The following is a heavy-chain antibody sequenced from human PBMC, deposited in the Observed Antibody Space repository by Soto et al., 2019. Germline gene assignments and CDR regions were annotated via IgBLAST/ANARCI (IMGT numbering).Heavy chain of an antibody. CDR1: GFSFSDYE. Sequence: EVQLVESGGGLAQPGGSLRLSCVASGFSFSDYEMNWVRQAPGKGLEWVAYISSGGSTTHYADSVRGRFTVSRDNARKSLYLQMNTLSGGDTALYYCARDRAAGGYWGQGTLVTVSS. D-gene: IGHD6-13*01. J-gene: IGHJ4*02. CDR3: ARDRAAGGY. V-gene: IGHV3-48*03. CDR2: ISSGGSTT.